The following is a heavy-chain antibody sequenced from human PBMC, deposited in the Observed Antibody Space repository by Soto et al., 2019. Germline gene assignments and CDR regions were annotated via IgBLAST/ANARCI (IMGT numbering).Heavy chain of an antibody. J-gene: IGHJ3*02. CDR3: AGGMVKRRAFDI. CDR2: IIHSGST. D-gene: IGHD2-21*01. V-gene: IGHV4-34*01. CDR1: GGSFSAYY. Sequence: SETLSLTCAVYGGSFSAYYWSWIRQPPGRGLEWIGEIIHSGSTNYNPSLKSRVTISVDTSKNQVSLKLSTVTAADTAVYYCAGGMVKRRAFDIWGQGTMVTVSS.